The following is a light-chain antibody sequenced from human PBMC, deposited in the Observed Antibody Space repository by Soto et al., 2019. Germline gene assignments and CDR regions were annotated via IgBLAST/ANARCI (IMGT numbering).Light chain of an antibody. J-gene: IGLJ2*01. Sequence: QSVLTQPPSVSGAPGQRVTISCTGSSSNIGAGYDVHWYLQLPGTAPKLLIHSNNQRPSGVPDRFSGSRSGTSASLAISGLQSEDEAHYYCAVWDDSLNGQVVFGGGTQLTVL. V-gene: IGLV1-44*01. CDR2: SNN. CDR3: AVWDDSLNGQVV. CDR1: SSNIGAGYD.